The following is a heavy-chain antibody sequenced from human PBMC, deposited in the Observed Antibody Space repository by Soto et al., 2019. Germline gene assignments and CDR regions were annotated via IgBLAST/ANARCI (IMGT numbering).Heavy chain of an antibody. CDR1: GYTFTSYD. V-gene: IGHV1-8*01. Sequence: QVQLVQSGAEVKKPGASVKVSCKASGYTFTSYDINWVRQATGQGLEWMGWMNPNSGNTGYAQKFQGRVTMTRNTSISTAYMELSSLRSEDTAVYYCARGLRLPYDSSGYSEGYGMDVWGQGTTVTVSS. CDR2: MNPNSGNT. J-gene: IGHJ6*02. D-gene: IGHD3-22*01. CDR3: ARGLRLPYDSSGYSEGYGMDV.